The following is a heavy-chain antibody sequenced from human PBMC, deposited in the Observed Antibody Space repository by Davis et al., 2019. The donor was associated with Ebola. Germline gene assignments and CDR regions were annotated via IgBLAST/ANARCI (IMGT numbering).Heavy chain of an antibody. CDR3: ARDRVVINYYYYGMDV. CDR1: GGSFSGYY. J-gene: IGHJ6*02. D-gene: IGHD3-22*01. CDR2: INNRGST. Sequence: SETLSLTCAVSGGSFSGYYWSWIRHRPGKGLEWSGEINNRGSTNYNPSPKHRVTITVDTSKNQFSLKLSSVTAADTAVYYCARDRVVINYYYYGMDVWGQGTTVTVSS. V-gene: IGHV4-34*01.